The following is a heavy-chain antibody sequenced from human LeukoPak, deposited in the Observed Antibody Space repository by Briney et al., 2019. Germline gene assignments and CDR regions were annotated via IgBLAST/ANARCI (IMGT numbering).Heavy chain of an antibody. J-gene: IGHJ4*02. D-gene: IGHD6-13*01. CDR3: ARIRGIAAAGDY. CDR1: GVTFSSYG. CDR2: IKQDGSEK. V-gene: IGHV3-7*04. Sequence: GGSLRLSCAVSGVTFSSYGMSWGRQPPGKGLEWVANIKQDGSEKYYVDSVKGRFTISRDNARNSLYLQMNSLTAEDTAVYYCARIRGIAAAGDYWGQGTLVTVSS.